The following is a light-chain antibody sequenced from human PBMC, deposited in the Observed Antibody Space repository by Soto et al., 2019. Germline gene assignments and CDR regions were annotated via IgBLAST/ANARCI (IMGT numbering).Light chain of an antibody. V-gene: IGKV4-1*01. CDR1: PSVLYSSNNKNS. Sequence: DIGMTQYPDSLAVSLGERATINCKSSPSVLYSSNNKNSVAWYQQTPGQPPQLLIYWASTRESGVPERFSGTEGGTDLTLIISSVPAADAALYYGQQYYTTRWTFCEGKNGEIK. CDR2: WAS. J-gene: IGKJ1*01. CDR3: QQYYTTRWT.